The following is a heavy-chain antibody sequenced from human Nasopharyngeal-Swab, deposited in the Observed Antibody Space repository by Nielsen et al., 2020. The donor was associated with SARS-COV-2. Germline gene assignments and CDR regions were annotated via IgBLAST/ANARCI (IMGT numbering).Heavy chain of an antibody. Sequence: GGSLRLSCTASGFTFGDYAMSWFRQAPGKGLAWVGFIRSKAYGGTTEYAASVKGRFTISRDDSKSIAYLQMNSLKTEDTAVYYCTRETPYSSGWYSFDYWGQGTLVTVSS. CDR1: GFTFGDYA. CDR2: IRSKAYGGTT. CDR3: TRETPYSSGWYSFDY. D-gene: IGHD6-19*01. J-gene: IGHJ4*02. V-gene: IGHV3-49*03.